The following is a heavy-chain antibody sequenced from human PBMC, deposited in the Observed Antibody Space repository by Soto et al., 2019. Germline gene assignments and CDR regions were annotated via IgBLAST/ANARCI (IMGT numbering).Heavy chain of an antibody. J-gene: IGHJ5*02. CDR3: ERDFYGSRAAGWFDP. D-gene: IGHD3-10*01. CDR2: VYHDGRT. Sequence: SETLSLTCGVSGYSISSGYQWGWIRRPPGKGPEWIGSVYHDGRTRYNPPLESRVTISVDTSKNQFSLNLNSVTVADTAMYYCERDFYGSRAAGWFDPWGQGTLVTVSS. V-gene: IGHV4-38-2*02. CDR1: GYSISSGYQ.